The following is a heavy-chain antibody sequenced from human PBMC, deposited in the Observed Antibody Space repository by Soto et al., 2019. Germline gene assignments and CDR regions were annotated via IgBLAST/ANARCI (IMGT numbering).Heavy chain of an antibody. CDR1: GGSFSGYY. CDR2: INHSGST. CDR3: ARDLKYPDY. D-gene: IGHD2-2*02. J-gene: IGHJ4*02. Sequence: QVQLQQWGAGLLKPSETLSLTCAVYGGSFSGYYWSWIRQPPGKGLEWIGEINHSGSTNYNPSLKSRVTISVDTSKNQFSLKRSSVTAADTAVYYCARDLKYPDYWGQGTLVTVSS. V-gene: IGHV4-34*01.